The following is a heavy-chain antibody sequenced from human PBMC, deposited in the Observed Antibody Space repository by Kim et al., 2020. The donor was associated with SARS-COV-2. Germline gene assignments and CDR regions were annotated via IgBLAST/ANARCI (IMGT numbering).Heavy chain of an antibody. V-gene: IGHV3-7*05. CDR3: ARARDAGTNYSGWGNYYNEAY. CDR2: INQDGDDK. D-gene: IGHD3-10*01. CDR1: GFTFSVYW. J-gene: IGHJ4*02. Sequence: GGSLRLSCAASGFTFSVYWMTWVRQAPGKGLEWVANINQDGDDKHYVDSVKGRFTVSRDNTKNSLFLQMHSLRAEDSAVYYCARARDAGTNYSGWGNYYNEAYWGQGTLVTVSS.